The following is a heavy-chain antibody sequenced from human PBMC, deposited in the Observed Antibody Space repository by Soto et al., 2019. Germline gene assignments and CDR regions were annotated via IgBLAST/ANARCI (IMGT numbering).Heavy chain of an antibody. CDR2: MNPGSGDT. CDR1: GYSFTNND. Sequence: ASVKFSCKASGYSFTNNDVTWVRHVTGQGLEWMGLMNPGSGDTGYAQKFQGRVTMTRDIPIATAYMELSSLRSDDTAIYYCARMATFGSLNWFDPWGQGTLVTVSS. CDR3: ARMATFGSLNWFDP. D-gene: IGHD3-16*01. J-gene: IGHJ5*02. V-gene: IGHV1-8*01.